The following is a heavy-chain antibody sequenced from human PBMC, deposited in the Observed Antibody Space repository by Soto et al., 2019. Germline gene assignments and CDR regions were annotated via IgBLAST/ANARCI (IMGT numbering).Heavy chain of an antibody. CDR1: GCSINSASYH. CDR3: ARLDYGDSAFDS. V-gene: IGHV4-31*03. CDR2: IFYTGST. D-gene: IGHD4-17*01. J-gene: IGHJ4*02. Sequence: QVQLQESGPGLVQPSETLSLTCSVSGCSINSASYHWSWLRQHPGKGLEFIGYIFYTGSTYYNPSLETRITISVDTSKNHVSLRLNAVTAADTAVYYCARLDYGDSAFDSWGRGILVTGSS.